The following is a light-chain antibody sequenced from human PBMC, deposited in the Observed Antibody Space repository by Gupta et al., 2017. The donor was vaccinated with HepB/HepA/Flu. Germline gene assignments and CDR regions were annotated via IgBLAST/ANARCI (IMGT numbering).Light chain of an antibody. V-gene: IGLV1-40*01. Sequence: QSVLPQPPSASGAPGQRVTISCTGSSSNIGAGYDVHWYQQLPGTAPKLLIYGNSNRPSGVPDRFSGSKSGTSASLAITGLQAEDEADYYCQSYDSSLSGSGVFGGGTKLTVL. J-gene: IGLJ3*02. CDR3: QSYDSSLSGSGV. CDR2: GNS. CDR1: SSNIGAGYD.